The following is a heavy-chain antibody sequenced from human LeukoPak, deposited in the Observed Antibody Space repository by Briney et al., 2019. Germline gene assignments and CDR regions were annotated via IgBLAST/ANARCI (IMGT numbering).Heavy chain of an antibody. J-gene: IGHJ4*02. Sequence: GGSLRLSCAASGFTFSNYAMSWARQAPGKGLEWVSAISGSGGSTYYADSVKGRFTISRDNSKNTLYLKMNSRRAEDTAVYYCTKGTILLPFDYWGQGTLVTVSS. CDR1: GFTFSNYA. V-gene: IGHV3-23*01. CDR2: ISGSGGST. CDR3: TKGTILLPFDY. D-gene: IGHD2/OR15-2a*01.